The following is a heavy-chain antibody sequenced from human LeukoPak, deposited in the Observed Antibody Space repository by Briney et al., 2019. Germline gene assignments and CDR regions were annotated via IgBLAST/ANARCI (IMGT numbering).Heavy chain of an antibody. D-gene: IGHD3-10*01. CDR3: AKRGIMIREIILVGYHTEASYFDC. CDR1: GLTFSNYA. V-gene: IGHV3-23*01. J-gene: IGHJ4*02. Sequence: PGGSLRLSCAASGLTFSNYAMSWVRQAPGKGLEWVSGISDRGGRTYYAGSVKGQFTITRDKYKNQRYLQMNSQRAEGTAVYYCAKRGIMIREIILVGYHTEASYFDCWGQGTLVTVSS. CDR2: ISDRGGRT.